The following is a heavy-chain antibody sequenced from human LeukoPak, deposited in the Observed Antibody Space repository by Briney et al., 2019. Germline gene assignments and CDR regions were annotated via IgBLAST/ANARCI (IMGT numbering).Heavy chain of an antibody. CDR2: INHNGNVN. J-gene: IGHJ6*02. CDR1: GFTFSSYW. V-gene: IGHV3-7*03. CDR3: GRGGGLDV. Sequence: QPGGSLRLSCAASGFTFSSYWMNWARQAPGKGLEWVASINHNGNVNYYVDSVKGRFTISRDNAKNSLYLQMSNLRAEDTAVYFCGRGGGLDVGGQGPRSPSP. D-gene: IGHD3-16*01.